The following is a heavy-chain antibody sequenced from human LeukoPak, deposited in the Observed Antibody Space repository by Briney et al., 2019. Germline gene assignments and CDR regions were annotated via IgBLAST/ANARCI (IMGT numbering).Heavy chain of an antibody. CDR2: LSDDGSDK. CDR3: AKGRGPMEYYFDY. Sequence: GGSLRLSCAASRFTFSSHAMSWVRQAPGKGLEWVAGLSDDGSDKYYGDSVKGRFSISRDNSKNTLYLQMNSLRAEDTAVYYFAKGRGPMEYYFDYWGQGILVTVSS. CDR1: RFTFSSHA. V-gene: IGHV3-30*18. D-gene: IGHD3-10*01. J-gene: IGHJ4*02.